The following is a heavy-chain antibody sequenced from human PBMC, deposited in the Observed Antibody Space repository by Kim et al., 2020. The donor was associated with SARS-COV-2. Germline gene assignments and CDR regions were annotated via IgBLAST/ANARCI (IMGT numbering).Heavy chain of an antibody. J-gene: IGHJ2*01. Sequence: ASVKVSCKASGYTFTSYAMHWVRQAPGQRLEWMGWINAGNGNTKYSQKFQGRVTITRDTSASTAYMELSSLRSEDTAVYYCAREWGAYGGKNWYFDLWGRGTLVTVSS. V-gene: IGHV1-3*01. CDR2: INAGNGNT. CDR1: GYTFTSYA. D-gene: IGHD4-17*01. CDR3: AREWGAYGGKNWYFDL.